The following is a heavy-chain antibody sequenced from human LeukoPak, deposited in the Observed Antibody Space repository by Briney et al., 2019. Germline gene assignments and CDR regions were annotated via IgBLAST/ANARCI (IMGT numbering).Heavy chain of an antibody. Sequence: PGGSLRLSCAASGFDFSTQWMSWVRQAPGKGLEWVAIVNQGATQKYYVDSVKGRFTISRDNAKNTLYLQMNSLRPEDTAVYYCARDPRPYNWNDVAYQRWFDPWGQGTLVTVSS. CDR3: ARDPRPYNWNDVAYQRWFDP. CDR2: VNQGATQK. CDR1: GFDFSTQW. D-gene: IGHD1-1*01. J-gene: IGHJ5*02. V-gene: IGHV3-7*03.